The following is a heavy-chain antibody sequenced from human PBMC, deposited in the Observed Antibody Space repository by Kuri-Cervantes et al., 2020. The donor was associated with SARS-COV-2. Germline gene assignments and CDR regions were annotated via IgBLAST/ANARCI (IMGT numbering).Heavy chain of an antibody. V-gene: IGHV3-30-3*01. CDR1: GFTFSRYA. D-gene: IGHD2-8*01. CDR3: ARGRLGVHDS. Sequence: GESLKISCAASGFTFSRYAVHWVRRAPGKGLEWVAVISYDGSNKDYTASVKGRFTISRDNSQNTLYLQMKSLRTEDTALYYCARGRLGVHDSWGQGTLVTVSS. CDR2: ISYDGSNK. J-gene: IGHJ4*02.